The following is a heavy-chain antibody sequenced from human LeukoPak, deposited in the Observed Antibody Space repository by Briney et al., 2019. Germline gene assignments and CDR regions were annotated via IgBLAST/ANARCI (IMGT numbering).Heavy chain of an antibody. Sequence: GGSLRLSCAASGFTFSIYAMSWVRQAPGKGLEWVSAISGSGGDTYDADSVKGRFTISRDNSRDTLYLQMNSLRAEDTAVYYCAKDTYIGRYCTNGICSPFDYWGQGTLVTVSS. D-gene: IGHD2-8*01. J-gene: IGHJ4*02. V-gene: IGHV3-23*01. CDR2: ISGSGGDT. CDR3: AKDTYIGRYCTNGICSPFDY. CDR1: GFTFSIYA.